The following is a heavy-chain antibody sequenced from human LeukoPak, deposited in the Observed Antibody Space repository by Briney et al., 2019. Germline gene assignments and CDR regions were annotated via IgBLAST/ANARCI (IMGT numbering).Heavy chain of an antibody. Sequence: QPGGSLRLSCAAPGFTFSSFDMHWVRQPTGQGLEWVSTIGTASDTYYPGSVEGRFTLSRDNAKNSLYLQMNSLTAGDTAVYYCARGPPRGKYYYMDVWAKGPRSPSP. CDR2: IGTASDT. V-gene: IGHV3-13*01. CDR3: ARGPPRGKYYYMDV. J-gene: IGHJ6*03. CDR1: GFTFSSFD. D-gene: IGHD1-1*01.